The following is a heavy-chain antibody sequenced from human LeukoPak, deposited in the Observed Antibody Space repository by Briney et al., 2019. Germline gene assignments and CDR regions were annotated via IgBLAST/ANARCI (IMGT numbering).Heavy chain of an antibody. Sequence: SVKVSCKASGGTFSSYAISWVRQAPGQGLEWMGGIIPIFGTANYAQKFQGRVTITADKSTSTAYMELSSLRSEDTAVYYCARVRYYYDSSGWPSYYFDYWGQGTLVTVSS. V-gene: IGHV1-69*06. CDR3: ARVRYYYDSSGWPSYYFDY. CDR1: GGTFSSYA. CDR2: IIPIFGTA. J-gene: IGHJ4*02. D-gene: IGHD3-22*01.